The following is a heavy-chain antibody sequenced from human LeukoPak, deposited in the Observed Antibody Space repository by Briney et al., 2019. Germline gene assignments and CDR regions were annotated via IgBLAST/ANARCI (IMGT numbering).Heavy chain of an antibody. CDR1: GGSISSGSYY. CDR3: ARAQQLTYFDY. Sequence: PSETLSLTCTVSGGSISSGSYYWSWIRQPAGKGLEWIGRIYTSGSTNYNPSLKSRVTISVDTSENQFSPKLSSVTAADTAVYYCARAQQLTYFDYWGQGTLVTVSS. CDR2: IYTSGST. V-gene: IGHV4-61*02. D-gene: IGHD6-13*01. J-gene: IGHJ4*02.